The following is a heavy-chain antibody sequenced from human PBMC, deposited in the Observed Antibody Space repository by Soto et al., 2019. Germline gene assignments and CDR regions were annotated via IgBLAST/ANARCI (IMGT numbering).Heavy chain of an antibody. CDR2: IGGGGDDT. V-gene: IGHV3-23*01. CDR3: AKDREDHNSVGDAFDI. CDR1: GFTFSDFA. J-gene: IGHJ3*02. D-gene: IGHD1-20*01. Sequence: EGQLLESGGGLVQPGGSLRLSCAASGFTFSDFAMSWVRQAPGKGLEWVSSIGGGGDDTYSPDSVKGRFTISRDNSKNTLYLQMNSLRAEDTALYFCAKDREDHNSVGDAFDIWGQGTVVTVSS.